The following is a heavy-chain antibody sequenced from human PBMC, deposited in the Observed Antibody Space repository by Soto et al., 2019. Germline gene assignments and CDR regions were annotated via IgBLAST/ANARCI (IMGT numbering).Heavy chain of an antibody. CDR2: IYYSGST. D-gene: IGHD3-16*01. CDR3: ARVGGINWFDP. V-gene: IGHV4-31*03. J-gene: IGHJ5*02. Sequence: SETLSLTRTVSGGSISSGGYYWSWIRQHPGKGLEWIGYIYYSGSTYYNPSLKSRFTISVDTSKNQFSLKLSSVTAADTAVYYCARVGGINWFDPWGQGTLVTVSS. CDR1: GGSISSGGYY.